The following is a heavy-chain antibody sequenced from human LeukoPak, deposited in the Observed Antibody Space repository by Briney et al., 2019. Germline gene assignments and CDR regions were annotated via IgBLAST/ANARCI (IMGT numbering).Heavy chain of an antibody. CDR1: GGSFSGYY. D-gene: IGHD4-17*01. V-gene: IGHV4-34*01. J-gene: IGHJ3*02. CDR2: INHSGST. Sequence: SETLSLTCAVYGGSFSGYYWSWIRQPPGEGLEWIGEINHSGSTNYNPSLKSRVTISVDTSKNQFSLKLSSVTAADTAVYYCARDNPGSFGDYDAFDIWGQGTMVTVSS. CDR3: ARDNPGSFGDYDAFDI.